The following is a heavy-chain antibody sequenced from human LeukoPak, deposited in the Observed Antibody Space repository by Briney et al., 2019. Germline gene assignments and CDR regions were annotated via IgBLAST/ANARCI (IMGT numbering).Heavy chain of an antibody. CDR2: ISAYNGNT. CDR1: GYTFTSYG. J-gene: IGHJ4*02. V-gene: IGHV1-18*01. CDR3: ASTPPDDYSNYGGY. Sequence: ASVKVSCKASGYTFTSYGISWVRQAPGQGLEWMGWISAYNGNTNYAQKLQGRVTMTTDTSTSTAYMELRSLRSDDTAVYYCASTPPDDYSNYGGYWGQGTLVTVSS. D-gene: IGHD4-11*01.